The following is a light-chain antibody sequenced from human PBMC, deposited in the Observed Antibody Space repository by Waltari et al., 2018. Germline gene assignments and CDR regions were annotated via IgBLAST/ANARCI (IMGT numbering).Light chain of an antibody. J-gene: IGLJ3*02. CDR1: NNEVGTYDL. V-gene: IGLV2-23*01. CDR2: QGT. Sequence: QSALTQPASMAASPGKSITISCTATNNEVGTYDLVSWYQQHPGGAPKLLIFQGTNLPSEVSGRFSVSKSADTSSLTISGLQPEDEADYYYCSYAGTWLFGGGTKVTVL. CDR3: CSYAGTWL.